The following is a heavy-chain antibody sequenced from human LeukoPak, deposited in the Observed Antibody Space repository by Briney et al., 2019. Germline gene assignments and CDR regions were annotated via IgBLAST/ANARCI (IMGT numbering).Heavy chain of an antibody. D-gene: IGHD3-10*01. CDR1: GFTFSSYG. J-gene: IGHJ4*02. CDR3: AKRGQGGSGSTERTYYFDY. Sequence: GGSLRLSCAASGFTFSSYGMSWVRQAPGKGLEWVSAISGSGGSTYYADSVKGRFTISRDNSKNTLYLQMNSLRAEDTAVYYCAKRGQGGSGSTERTYYFDYWGQGTLVTVSS. CDR2: ISGSGGST. V-gene: IGHV3-23*01.